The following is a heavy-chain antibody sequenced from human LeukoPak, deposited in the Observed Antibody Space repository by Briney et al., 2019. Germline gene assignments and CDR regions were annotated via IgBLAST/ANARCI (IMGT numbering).Heavy chain of an antibody. J-gene: IGHJ4*02. CDR1: GFTFSSYS. Sequence: GGSLRLSCAASGFTFSSYSMNWVRQAPGKGLEWVSSISSSSYIYYADSVKGRFTISRDNAKNSLYLQMNSLRAEDTAVYYCARDRAYCSGGSCRYFDYWGQGTLVTVSS. D-gene: IGHD2-15*01. CDR2: ISSSSYI. V-gene: IGHV3-21*01. CDR3: ARDRAYCSGGSCRYFDY.